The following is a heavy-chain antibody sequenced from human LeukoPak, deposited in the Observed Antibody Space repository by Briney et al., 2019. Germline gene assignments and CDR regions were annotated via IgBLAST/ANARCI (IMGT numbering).Heavy chain of an antibody. CDR1: GFTFSSYS. CDR2: ISSSSSYI. J-gene: IGHJ5*02. CDR3: ARTYSSGWYGVNWFDP. D-gene: IGHD6-19*01. V-gene: IGHV3-21*01. Sequence: GGSLRLSCAASGFTFSSYSMSWVRQAPGKGLEWVSSISSSSSYIYYADSVKGRFTISRDNAKNSLYLQMNSLRAEDTAVYYCARTYSSGWYGVNWFDPWGQGTLVTVSS.